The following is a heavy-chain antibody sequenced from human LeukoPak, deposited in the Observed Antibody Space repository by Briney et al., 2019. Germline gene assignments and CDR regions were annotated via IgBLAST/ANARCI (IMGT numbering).Heavy chain of an antibody. V-gene: IGHV1-46*01. D-gene: IGHD1-26*01. CDR1: GYTFTSYY. J-gene: IGHJ4*02. CDR3: VIALNSGSYSSFDY. Sequence: ASVKVSCKASGYTFTSYYMNWLRQAPGQGLEWMGIIDPSGGSTSYAQKFQGRVTMTSDTSTGTVYMELSSLRSEDTAVYYCVIALNSGSYSSFDYWGQGTLVTVSS. CDR2: IDPSGGST.